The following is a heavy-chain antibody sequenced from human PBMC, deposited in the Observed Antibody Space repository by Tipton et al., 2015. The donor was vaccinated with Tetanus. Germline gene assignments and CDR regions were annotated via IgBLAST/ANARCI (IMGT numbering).Heavy chain of an antibody. Sequence: SLRLSCAASGFIFSTYGMHWVRQAPGKGLEWVAFISYDGITKYHSDSVKGRFTISRDNPKNMLYLQMNSLRAEDTAVYYCAREETYYDSSGYSRWFDPWGQGTLVTVSS. CDR3: AREETYYDSSGYSRWFDP. D-gene: IGHD3-22*01. CDR2: ISYDGITK. CDR1: GFIFSTYG. J-gene: IGHJ5*02. V-gene: IGHV3-33*08.